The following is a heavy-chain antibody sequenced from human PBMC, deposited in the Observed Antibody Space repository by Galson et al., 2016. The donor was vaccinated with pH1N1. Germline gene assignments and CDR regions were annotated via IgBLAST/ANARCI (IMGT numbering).Heavy chain of an antibody. CDR2: IWFDGSSK. V-gene: IGHV3-33*08. Sequence: SLRLSCAASGFNFSNYWMHWVRQAPGKGLEWVAVIWFDGSSKYYAHSVRGRFTISRDNSKNTLFLQMNSLRGDDTAVYYCARLGVRIAAPGEDYYYGMDVWGQGTTVTVSS. D-gene: IGHD6-13*01. CDR3: ARLGVRIAAPGEDYYYGMDV. CDR1: GFNFSNYW. J-gene: IGHJ6*02.